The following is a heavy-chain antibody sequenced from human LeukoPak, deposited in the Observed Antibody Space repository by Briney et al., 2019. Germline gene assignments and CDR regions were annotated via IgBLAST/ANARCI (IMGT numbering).Heavy chain of an antibody. CDR2: INHSGST. Sequence: PSETLSLTCAVYGGSFSGYYWSWIRQPPGKGLEWMGEINHSGSTNYNPPLKSRVAISVDTSKNQFSLKLSSVTAADTAVYYCARVHMVRGVIYNWFDPWGQGTLVTVSS. CDR3: ARVHMVRGVIYNWFDP. CDR1: GGSFSGYY. D-gene: IGHD3-10*01. V-gene: IGHV4-34*01. J-gene: IGHJ5*02.